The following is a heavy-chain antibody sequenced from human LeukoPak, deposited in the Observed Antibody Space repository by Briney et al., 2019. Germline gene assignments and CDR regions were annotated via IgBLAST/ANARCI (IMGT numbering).Heavy chain of an antibody. D-gene: IGHD6-19*01. CDR3: ARAAEGDYFDY. CDR2: IYHSGST. CDR1: GGSISSGGYS. V-gene: IGHV4-30-2*01. J-gene: IGHJ4*02. Sequence: SQTLSLTCAVSGGSISSGGYSGSWIRQPPGKGLGWTGYIYHSGSTYYNPSLKSRVTISVDRSKNQFSLKVSSVTAADTAVYYCARAAEGDYFDYWGQGTLVTVSS.